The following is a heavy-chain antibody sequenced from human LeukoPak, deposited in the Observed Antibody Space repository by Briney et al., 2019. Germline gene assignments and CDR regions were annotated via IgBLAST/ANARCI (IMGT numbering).Heavy chain of an antibody. D-gene: IGHD3-16*01. CDR2: IYNSGTT. CDR1: GGSISNYH. CDR3: ARGATKRRSWFDP. V-gene: IGHV4-59*01. J-gene: IGHJ5*02. Sequence: PSETLSLTCTVSGGSISNYHWTWIRQPPGKGLEYIGYIYNSGTTFYNPSLKSRVAISLDTSKKQFSLKLSSVTAADTAVYYCARGATKRRSWFDPWGQGTLVTVSS.